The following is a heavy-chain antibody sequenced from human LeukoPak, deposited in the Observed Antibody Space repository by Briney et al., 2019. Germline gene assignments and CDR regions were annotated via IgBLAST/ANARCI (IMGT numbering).Heavy chain of an antibody. CDR3: AKGFGGYSGYDSGY. Sequence: GGSLRLSCAASGFTFSSYEMNWVRQAPGKGLEWVSYISSSGSTIYYADSVKGRFTISRDNAKNSLYLQMNSLRAEDTAVYYCAKGFGGYSGYDSGYWGQGTLVTVSS. J-gene: IGHJ4*02. CDR1: GFTFSSYE. V-gene: IGHV3-48*03. CDR2: ISSSGSTI. D-gene: IGHD5-12*01.